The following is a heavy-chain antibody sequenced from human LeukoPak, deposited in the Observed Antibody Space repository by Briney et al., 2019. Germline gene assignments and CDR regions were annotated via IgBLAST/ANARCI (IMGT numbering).Heavy chain of an antibody. Sequence: GASVKVSCKASGYTFTSYAMNWVRQAPGQGLEWMGWINTNTGNPTYAQGFTGRFVFSLDTSVSTAYLQISSLKAEDTAVYYCARGDTSIVGAINNAFDIWGQGTMVTVSS. J-gene: IGHJ3*02. CDR1: GYTFTSYA. CDR2: INTNTGNP. V-gene: IGHV7-4-1*02. CDR3: ARGDTSIVGAINNAFDI. D-gene: IGHD1-26*01.